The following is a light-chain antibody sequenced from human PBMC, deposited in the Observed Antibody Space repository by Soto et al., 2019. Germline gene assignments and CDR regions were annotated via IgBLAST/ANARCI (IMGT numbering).Light chain of an antibody. J-gene: IGLJ2*01. V-gene: IGLV2-14*01. CDR3: CSYTLRSTLV. Sequence: QSALTQPASVSGSPGQSITISCTGTRSDVGGYQYVSWYQQYPGKAPKLVIYEVSNRPSGVSIRFSGSKSGDTASLTISGLQAEDEADYYCCSYTLRSTLVFGGGTQLTVL. CDR1: RSDVGGYQY. CDR2: EVS.